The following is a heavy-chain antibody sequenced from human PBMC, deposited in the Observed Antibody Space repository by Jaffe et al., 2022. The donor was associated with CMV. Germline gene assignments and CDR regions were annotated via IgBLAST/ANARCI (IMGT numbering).Heavy chain of an antibody. CDR2: VNLAEIT. V-gene: IGHV4-4*02. D-gene: IGHD2-15*01. CDR3: VRGSHEGFLDF. J-gene: IGHJ4*02. Sequence: QVQLHESGPGLVELSGTLSLTCGVSGGSINNDYWWSWVRQSPGEGLEWIGEVNLAEITNYNPPFKSRVSISVDKSKNQFSLKVTSVTAADTAFYYCVRGSHEGFLDFWGQGTRVIVSS. CDR1: GGSINNDYW.